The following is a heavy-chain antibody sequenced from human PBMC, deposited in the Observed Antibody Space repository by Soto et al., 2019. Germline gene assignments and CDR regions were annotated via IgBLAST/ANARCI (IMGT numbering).Heavy chain of an antibody. CDR2: ISWNSDSI. J-gene: IGHJ4*02. Sequence: EAQLVESGGGLVQPGRSLRLSCAGSGFIFDDFAIHWVRQAPGKGLEWVSGISWNSDSIGYADSVKGRFTISRDHAKNSLYMPMNSLRNEDTALYYCTKVGGIYDFWSGHRHFDLWGQGTLVTVYS. V-gene: IGHV3-9*01. CDR1: GFIFDDFA. CDR3: TKVGGIYDFWSGHRHFDL. D-gene: IGHD3-3*01.